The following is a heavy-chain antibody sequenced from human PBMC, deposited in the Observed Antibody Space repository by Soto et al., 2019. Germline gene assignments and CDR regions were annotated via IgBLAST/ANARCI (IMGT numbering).Heavy chain of an antibody. Sequence: EVQLMESGGGLVKPGGSLRLSCAASGFPFNNAWMNWVRQAPGKGLEWVGRVKSSSYGGTTDYSAPVKGRFIISRDDSMNTLYLQMNSLQTEDTAVYYCTAYTNSVKWGFVWGQGTMVTVSS. V-gene: IGHV3-15*07. CDR2: VKSSSYGGTT. CDR1: GFPFNNAW. D-gene: IGHD1-26*01. J-gene: IGHJ3*01. CDR3: TAYTNSVKWGFV.